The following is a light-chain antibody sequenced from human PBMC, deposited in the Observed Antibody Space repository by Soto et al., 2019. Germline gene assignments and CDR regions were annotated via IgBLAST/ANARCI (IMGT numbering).Light chain of an antibody. CDR3: QQSYPTPLT. Sequence: DIQGTQPPSSLSASLGAGVTITCVVSQTICGYLNWYQQKPGKSPELLIYAASYLGNGVPSRFSGSGSGTYFTLTISSLQPEDLATYYCQQSYPTPLTFGGGTKVDIK. CDR2: AAS. J-gene: IGKJ4*02. CDR1: QTICGY. V-gene: IGKV1-39*01.